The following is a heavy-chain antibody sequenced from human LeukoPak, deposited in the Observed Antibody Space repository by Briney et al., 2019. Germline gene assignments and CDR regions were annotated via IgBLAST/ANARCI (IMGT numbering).Heavy chain of an antibody. J-gene: IGHJ4*02. D-gene: IGHD1-1*01. CDR3: AKDRRGNALLFDY. CDR2: ISGSGGST. Sequence: PSGGSLRLSCAASGFTFSSYAMSWVRQAPGKGLEWVSAISGSGGSTYYADSVKGRFTISRDNSKNTLYLQMNSLRAEDTAVYYCAKDRRGNALLFDYWGQGTLVTVSS. CDR1: GFTFSSYA. V-gene: IGHV3-23*01.